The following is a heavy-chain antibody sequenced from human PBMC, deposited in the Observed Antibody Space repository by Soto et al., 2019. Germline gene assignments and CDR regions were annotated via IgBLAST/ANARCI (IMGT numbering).Heavy chain of an antibody. CDR3: ARGAGTYYDFWSGYFPLYYFDY. Sequence: GASVKVSCKASGGTFSSYTISWVRQAPGQGLEWMGRIIPILGIANYAQKFQGRVTITADKSTSTAYMELSSLRSEDTAVYYCARGAGTYYDFWSGYFPLYYFDYWGQGTLVTVSS. D-gene: IGHD3-3*01. V-gene: IGHV1-69*02. CDR1: GGTFSSYT. J-gene: IGHJ4*02. CDR2: IIPILGIA.